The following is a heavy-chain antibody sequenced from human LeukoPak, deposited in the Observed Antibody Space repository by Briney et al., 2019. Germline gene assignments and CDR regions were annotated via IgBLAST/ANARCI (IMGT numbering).Heavy chain of an antibody. Sequence: PGGSLRLSCAASGFPFGSYGMHWVRQAPGKGLEWVAVIWYSGFNKYYADSVKGRFTVSRDNSQNMLYLQVHSLRAEDTAMYYCARDLVWGQGTMVTVSS. V-gene: IGHV3-33*01. CDR3: ARDLV. J-gene: IGHJ3*01. CDR2: IWYSGFNK. CDR1: GFPFGSYG.